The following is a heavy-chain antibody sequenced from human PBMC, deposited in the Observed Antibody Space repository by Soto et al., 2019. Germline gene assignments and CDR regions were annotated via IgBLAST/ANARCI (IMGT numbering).Heavy chain of an antibody. Sequence: QVQLVESGGGVVQPGRSLRLSCAASGFDFSVYDMHWVRQAAGRGLEWVARIWYRGGTKVYADSVKGRFTISRDNSKNTLYLQMDSLRVEDTAVYHCARPKGGDYFDYWGQGALVTVSS. D-gene: IGHD3-10*01. J-gene: IGHJ4*02. CDR2: IWYRGGTK. CDR3: ARPKGGDYFDY. V-gene: IGHV3-33*01. CDR1: GFDFSVYD.